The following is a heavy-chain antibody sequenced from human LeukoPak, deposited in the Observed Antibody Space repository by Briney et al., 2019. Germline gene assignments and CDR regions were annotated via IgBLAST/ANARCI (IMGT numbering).Heavy chain of an antibody. J-gene: IGHJ5*02. CDR2: ISSSGSTI. CDR3: ARVQSDSSGYYSNWFDP. CDR1: GFTFSNAW. Sequence: GGSLRLSCAASGFTFSNAWMSWVRQAPGKGLEWVSYISSSGSTIYYADSVKGRFTISGDNAKNSLYLQMNSLRAEDTAVYYCARVQSDSSGYYSNWFDPWGQGTLVTVSS. V-gene: IGHV3-11*04. D-gene: IGHD3-22*01.